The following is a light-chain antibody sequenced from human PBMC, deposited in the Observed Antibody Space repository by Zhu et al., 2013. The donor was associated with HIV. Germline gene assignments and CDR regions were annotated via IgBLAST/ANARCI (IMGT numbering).Light chain of an antibody. Sequence: DIQMTQSPSTLSASVGDRVTITCRASQSISSWLAWYQQKPGKAPKLLIYKASTLESGVPSRFSGSGSGTEFTLTISRLQPDDFAIYYCQQYNSYSPITFGQGTRVDIK. J-gene: IGKJ5*01. CDR2: KAS. CDR1: QSISSW. V-gene: IGKV1-5*03. CDR3: QQYNSYSPIT.